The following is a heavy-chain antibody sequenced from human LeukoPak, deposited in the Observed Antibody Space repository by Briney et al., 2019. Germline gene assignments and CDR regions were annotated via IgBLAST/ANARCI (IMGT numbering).Heavy chain of an antibody. V-gene: IGHV4-39*01. CDR1: GGSISSSYYH. CDR3: ARLSAMVSDY. J-gene: IGHJ4*02. Sequence: SETLSLTCTVSGGSISSSYYHWAWIRQPPGKGLEWIGSIYYSGSTYYNPSLTSRVTISVDTSKNQFSLKLSSVTAADTAVYYCARLSAMVSDYWGQGTLVTVSS. CDR2: IYYSGST. D-gene: IGHD5-18*01.